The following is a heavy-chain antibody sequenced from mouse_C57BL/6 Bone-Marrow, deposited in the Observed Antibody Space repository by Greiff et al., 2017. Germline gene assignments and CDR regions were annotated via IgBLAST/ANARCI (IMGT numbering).Heavy chain of an antibody. V-gene: IGHV1-42*01. CDR3: ARRTVVAPRYFDV. CDR1: GYSFTGYY. Sequence: DVKLQESGPELVKPGASVKISCKASGYSFTGYYMNWVKQSPEKSLEWIGEINPSTGGTTYNQKFKAKATLTVDKSSSTAYMQLKSLTSEDSAVYYCARRTVVAPRYFDVWGTGTTVTVSS. CDR2: INPSTGGT. D-gene: IGHD1-1*01. J-gene: IGHJ1*03.